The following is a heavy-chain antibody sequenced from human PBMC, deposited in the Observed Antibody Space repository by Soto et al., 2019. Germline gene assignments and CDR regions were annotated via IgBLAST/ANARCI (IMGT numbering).Heavy chain of an antibody. CDR1: GFTFSSYG. Sequence: GGSLRLSCAASGFTFSSYGMHLVRQAPGKGLEWVAFISYDGSNKYYADSVKGRFTISRDNSKNTLYLQMNSLRAEDTAVYYCENIVEYWGEGTLVTVSS. J-gene: IGHJ4*02. V-gene: IGHV3-30*18. CDR2: ISYDGSNK. CDR3: ENIVEY.